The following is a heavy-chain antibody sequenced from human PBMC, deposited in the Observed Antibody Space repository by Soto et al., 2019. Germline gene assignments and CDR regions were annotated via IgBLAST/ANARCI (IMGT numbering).Heavy chain of an antibody. CDR2: IISSGSTI. J-gene: IGHJ6*02. V-gene: IGHV3-11*01. CDR3: ARGRVDTPILTYHYSYVMAV. D-gene: IGHD5-18*01. CDR1: GFTFSDYY. Sequence: VQLVESGGGLVKPGGSLRLSCVASGFTFSDYYMSWIRQAPGKGLEWDSYIISSGSTIYYADAVKGRFSISRDNAKTSLSLPMNGLRAEDTPLYSCARGRVDTPILTYHYSYVMAVCGQGTTVTVSS.